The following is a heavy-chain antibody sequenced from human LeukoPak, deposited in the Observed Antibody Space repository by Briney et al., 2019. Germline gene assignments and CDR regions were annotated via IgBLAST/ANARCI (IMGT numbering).Heavy chain of an antibody. CDR2: IYYSGST. V-gene: IGHV4-61*05. Sequence: SETLSLTCAVSGGSISSNSYYWGWIRQPPGKGLEWIGYIYYSGSTNYNPSLKSRVTISVDTSKNQFSLKLSSVTAADTAVYYCASDRYLGAFDIWGQGTMVTVSS. CDR1: GGSISSNSYY. D-gene: IGHD1-1*01. J-gene: IGHJ3*02. CDR3: ASDRYLGAFDI.